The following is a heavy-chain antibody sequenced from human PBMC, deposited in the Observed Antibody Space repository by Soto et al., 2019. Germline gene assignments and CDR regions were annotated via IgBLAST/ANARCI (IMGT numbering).Heavy chain of an antibody. CDR3: TTDSADIVVVPATFGMDV. D-gene: IGHD2-2*01. J-gene: IGHJ6*02. CDR2: IKSITDGGTT. Sequence: GGSLRLSCAASGITLSNAWMTWGRQAPGKGLEWVGRIKSITDGGTTDYAAPVKGRFTISRDDSKDTLYLQMNNLRTEDTAVYHCTTDSADIVVVPATFGMDVWGQGTTVTVSS. CDR1: GITLSNAW. V-gene: IGHV3-15*01.